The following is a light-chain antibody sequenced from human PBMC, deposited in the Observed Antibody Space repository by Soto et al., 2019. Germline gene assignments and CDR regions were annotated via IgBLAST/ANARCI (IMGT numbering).Light chain of an antibody. J-gene: IGKJ1*01. V-gene: IGKV1-39*01. CDR2: AAS. Sequence: DIQMTQSPSSLSASVGDRVSITCRASQAINTYLNWYQKTPGKAPKLLVYAASSLQSGVPSRFSGSGSETHFSRTISSLQPEDFAVYYCQQYGSSRTFGQGTKVEIK. CDR3: QQYGSSRT. CDR1: QAINTY.